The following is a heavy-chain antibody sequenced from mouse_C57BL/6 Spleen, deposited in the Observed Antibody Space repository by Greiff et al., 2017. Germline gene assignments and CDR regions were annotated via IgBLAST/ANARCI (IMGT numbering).Heavy chain of an antibody. V-gene: IGHV1-43*01. D-gene: IGHD2-3*01. CDR2: INPSTGGT. CDR1: GYSFTGYY. CDR3: ARGDGYLYAMDY. Sequence: EVKLMESGPELVKPGASVKISCKASGYSFTGYYMHWVKQSSEKSLEWIGEINPSTGGTSYNQKFKGKATLTVDKSSSTAYMQLKSLTSEDSAVYYCARGDGYLYAMDYWGQGTSVTVSS. J-gene: IGHJ4*01.